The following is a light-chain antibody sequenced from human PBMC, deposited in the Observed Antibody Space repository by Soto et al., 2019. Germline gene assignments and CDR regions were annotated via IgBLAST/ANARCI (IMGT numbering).Light chain of an antibody. CDR2: EVS. Sequence: QSVLTQPPSASGSPGQSVTISCTGTSSDVGGYNYVSWYQQHPAKAPKLMIYEVSTRPSGVPDRFSGSKSGNTASLTVSGFQAEDDADYYCSSYVGSNNYVFGTGTKVTVL. CDR1: SSDVGGYNY. CDR3: SSYVGSNNYV. J-gene: IGLJ1*01. V-gene: IGLV2-8*01.